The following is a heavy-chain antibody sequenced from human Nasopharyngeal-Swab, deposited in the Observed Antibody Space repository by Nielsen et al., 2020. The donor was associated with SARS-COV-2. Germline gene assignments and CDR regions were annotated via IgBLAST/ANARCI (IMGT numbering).Heavy chain of an antibody. Sequence: GGSLRLSCEGSGFPFSNYYMRRVRQAPGKGLECVANIEPDGSGKQYVDSVKGRFTISRDNAKNSLFLQMNSLRVEDTAVYYCARDYASGAYASSPWGQGTLVTVSS. V-gene: IGHV3-7*04. J-gene: IGHJ5*02. D-gene: IGHD3-10*01. CDR3: ARDYASGAYASSP. CDR2: IEPDGSGK. CDR1: GFPFSNYY.